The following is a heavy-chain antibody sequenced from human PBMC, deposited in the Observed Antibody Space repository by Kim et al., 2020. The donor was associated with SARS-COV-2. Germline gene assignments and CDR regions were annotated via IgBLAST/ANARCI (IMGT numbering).Heavy chain of an antibody. Sequence: SETLSLTCTVSGGSISSYYWSWIRQPPGKGLEWIGYIYYSGSTNYNPSLKSRVTISVDTSKNQFSLKLSSVTAADTAVYYCARGGIVVVPAAIPYYFDYWGQGTLVTVSS. V-gene: IGHV4-59*13. CDR3: ARGGIVVVPAAIPYYFDY. CDR1: GGSISSYY. J-gene: IGHJ4*02. D-gene: IGHD2-2*01. CDR2: IYYSGST.